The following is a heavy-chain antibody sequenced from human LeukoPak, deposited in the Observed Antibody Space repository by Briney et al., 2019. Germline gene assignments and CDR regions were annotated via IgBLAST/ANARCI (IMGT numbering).Heavy chain of an antibody. D-gene: IGHD6-13*01. CDR2: ISGSGGST. CDR3: AKDPGIAAAGSEDY. J-gene: IGHJ4*02. CDR1: GFTFSSYA. Sequence: GGSLRLSCTASGFTFSSYAMSWVRQAPGKGLEWVSAISGSGGSTYYADSVKGRFTISRDNSKNTLYLQMNSLRAEDTAVYYCAKDPGIAAAGSEDYWGQGTLVTVSS. V-gene: IGHV3-23*01.